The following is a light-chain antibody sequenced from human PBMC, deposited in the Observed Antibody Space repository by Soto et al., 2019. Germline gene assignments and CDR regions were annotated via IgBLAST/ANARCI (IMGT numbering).Light chain of an antibody. Sequence: ILLSQSPATLSLSPVERSTLSCRASQSVSSYLAWYQQKPGQAPRLLIYDASNRATGIPARFSGSGSGIDFTLTISSLEHADFAVYYCQQRSNWPPITFGQGTRLEIK. J-gene: IGKJ5*01. CDR3: QQRSNWPPIT. V-gene: IGKV3-11*01. CDR2: DAS. CDR1: QSVSSY.